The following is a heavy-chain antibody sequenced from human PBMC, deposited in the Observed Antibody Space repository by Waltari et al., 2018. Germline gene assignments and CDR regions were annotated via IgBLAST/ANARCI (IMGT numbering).Heavy chain of an antibody. D-gene: IGHD2-15*01. Sequence: QVQLVQSGAEVKKPGSSVTVSCKASGGSFSNYAINWVRQAPGHWLEWMGSIIPLYCTPNYAQKFQGRVTISAEKSTSTAYMELSSLRSEDTAVYYCARGVVVVATDFYYYGMDAWGQGTTVTVSS. CDR1: GGSFSNYA. J-gene: IGHJ6*02. V-gene: IGHV1-69*14. CDR3: ARGVVVVATDFYYYGMDA. CDR2: IIPLYCTP.